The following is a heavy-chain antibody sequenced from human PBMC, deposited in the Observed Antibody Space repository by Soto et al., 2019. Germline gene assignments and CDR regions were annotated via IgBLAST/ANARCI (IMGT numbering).Heavy chain of an antibody. D-gene: IGHD3-10*01. Sequence: SETLSLTCAVYGGTISSYYWNWPRQPPGKGLELIGFIYYTGSTKYNPSLKSRVTISVDRSKNQFSLKLSSVSAADTAVYYCARDRDYYDSGSYLAVWGQGTTFTVS. J-gene: IGHJ6*02. V-gene: IGHV4-59*01. CDR3: ARDRDYYDSGSYLAV. CDR2: IYYTGST. CDR1: GGTISSYY.